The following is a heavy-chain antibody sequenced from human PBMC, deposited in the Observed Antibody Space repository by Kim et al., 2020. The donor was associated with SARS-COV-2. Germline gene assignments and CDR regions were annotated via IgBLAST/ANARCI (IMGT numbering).Heavy chain of an antibody. D-gene: IGHD3-3*01. CDR1: GGSISSYY. CDR3: ARTYYDFWSGYYMDY. J-gene: IGHJ4*02. Sequence: SETLSLTCTVSGGSISSYYWSWIRQPPGKGLEWIGYIYYSGSTNYNPSLKSRVTISVDTSKNQFSLKLSSVTAADTAVYYCARTYYDFWSGYYMDYWGQGTLVTVSS. V-gene: IGHV4-59*13. CDR2: IYYSGST.